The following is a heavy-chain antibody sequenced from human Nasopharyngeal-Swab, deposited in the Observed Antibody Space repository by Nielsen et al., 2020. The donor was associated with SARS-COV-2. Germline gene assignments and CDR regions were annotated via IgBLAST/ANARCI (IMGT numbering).Heavy chain of an antibody. V-gene: IGHV1-8*01. CDR1: VYTFTSYD. Sequence: ASVKVSCKASVYTFTSYDIHWVRHATGQGLEWMGWMNPNSGNTGYAQKFQGRVTMTRNTSISTAYMELSSLRSEDTAVYYCARGGGILGIQLYYWGQGTLVTVSS. CDR3: ARGGGILGIQLYY. D-gene: IGHD5-18*01. J-gene: IGHJ4*02. CDR2: MNPNSGNT.